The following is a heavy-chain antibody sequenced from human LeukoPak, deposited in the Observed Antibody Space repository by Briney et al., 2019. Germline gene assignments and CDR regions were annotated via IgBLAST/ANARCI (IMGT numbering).Heavy chain of an antibody. Sequence: GGSLRLSCAASGFTFSSYEMNWVRQAPGKGLEWVSYISSSGSTIYYADSVKGRFTISRDNAKNSLYMQMNSLRAEDTAVYYCARESYRGGYYFDYWGQGTLVTVSS. J-gene: IGHJ4*02. V-gene: IGHV3-48*03. D-gene: IGHD3-22*01. CDR2: ISSSGSTI. CDR3: ARESYRGGYYFDY. CDR1: GFTFSSYE.